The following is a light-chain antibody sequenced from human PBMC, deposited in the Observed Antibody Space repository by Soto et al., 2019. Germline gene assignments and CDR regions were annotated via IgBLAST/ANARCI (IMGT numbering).Light chain of an antibody. CDR3: QQGGT. V-gene: IGKV3-11*01. CDR1: QSVRSY. Sequence: EIVLTQSPATLSLSPGERATLSCRASQSVRSYLGWYQQRPGQAPRLLIYDASNRVTGIPTRFGGSGSGTDFTLTISSLEPEDFAVYYCQQGGTFGQGTRLEIK. CDR2: DAS. J-gene: IGKJ5*01.